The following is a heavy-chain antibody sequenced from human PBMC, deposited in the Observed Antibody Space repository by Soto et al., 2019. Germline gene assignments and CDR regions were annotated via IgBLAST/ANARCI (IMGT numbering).Heavy chain of an antibody. J-gene: IGHJ6*02. CDR1: GGSISSYY. CDR2: IYTSGRT. CDR3: ARDTGDSSGWGYYYYGMDV. V-gene: IGHV4-4*07. D-gene: IGHD6-19*01. Sequence: QVQLQESGPGLVKPSETLSLTCTVSGGSISSYYWSWIRQPAGKGLEWIGRIYTSGRTNYNPSLKSRVTMSVDTSKNQFTLKLSSVTAADTAVYYCARDTGDSSGWGYYYYGMDVWGQGTTVTVSS.